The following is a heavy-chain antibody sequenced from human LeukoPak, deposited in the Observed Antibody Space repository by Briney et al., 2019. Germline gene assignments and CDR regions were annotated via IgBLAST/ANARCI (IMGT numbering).Heavy chain of an antibody. Sequence: SETLSLTCTVSGYSISSGYYWGWIRQPPGKGLEWIGSIYHSGSTYYNPSLKSRVTISVDTSKNQFSLKLSSVTAADTAVYYCAREREGPYGYLDYWGQGTLVAVSS. J-gene: IGHJ4*02. CDR1: GYSISSGYY. CDR3: AREREGPYGYLDY. D-gene: IGHD4-17*01. V-gene: IGHV4-38-2*02. CDR2: IYHSGST.